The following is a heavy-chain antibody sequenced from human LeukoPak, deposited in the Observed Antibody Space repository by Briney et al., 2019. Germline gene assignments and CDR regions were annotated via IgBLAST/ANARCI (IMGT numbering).Heavy chain of an antibody. D-gene: IGHD4/OR15-4a*01. V-gene: IGHV4-59*01. CDR3: ARGNANDAFDI. CDR1: GFTFSNAW. CDR2: ISYSGST. Sequence: GSLRLSCAASGFTFSNAWMSWIRQPPGRGLEWIADISYSGSTNYNPSLKSRVTISVDTSKNQFSLKLSSVTAADTAVYYCARGNANDAFDIWGQGTMVTVSS. J-gene: IGHJ3*02.